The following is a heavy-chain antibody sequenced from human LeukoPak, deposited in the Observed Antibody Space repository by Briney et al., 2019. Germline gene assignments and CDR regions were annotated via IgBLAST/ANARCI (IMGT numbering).Heavy chain of an antibody. J-gene: IGHJ5*02. V-gene: IGHV1-18*01. CDR2: ISAYNGNT. CDR1: GYTFTSYG. D-gene: IGHD3-16*02. Sequence: ASVKVSCKASGYTFTSYGISWVQQAPGQGLEWMGWISAYNGNTNYAQKLQGRVTMTTDTSTSTAYMELRSLRSDDTAVYYCARSPVQLQTWSLNWFDPWGQGTLVTVSS. CDR3: ARSPVQLQTWSLNWFDP.